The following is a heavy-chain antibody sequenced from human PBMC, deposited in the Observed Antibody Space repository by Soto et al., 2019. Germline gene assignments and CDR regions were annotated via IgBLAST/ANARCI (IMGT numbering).Heavy chain of an antibody. D-gene: IGHD3-22*01. CDR2: INAGKGNT. V-gene: IGHV1-3*01. CDR3: ARDFCELEVGLADH. Sequence: QVQLVQSGAEVREPGASVKVSCNASGSTFTSYARHWVRQAPGQMPEWMGWINAGKGNTKYSQKFPGRVTITRDTYARTAYIELRSLRSEDTAIYFCARDFCELEVGLADHWGQGTRVTVSS. CDR1: GSTFTSYA. J-gene: IGHJ4*02.